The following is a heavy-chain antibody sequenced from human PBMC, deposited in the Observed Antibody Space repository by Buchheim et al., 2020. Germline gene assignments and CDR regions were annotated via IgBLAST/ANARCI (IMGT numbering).Heavy chain of an antibody. CDR2: INLSGGST. D-gene: IGHD1-7*01. Sequence: QVQLVQSGAEVKKPGASVKVSCKASGYTFTSYYMHWVRQAPGQGLEWMGIINLSGGSTSYAQKFQGRVTMTRDTSTSTVYMELSSLRSEDTAVYYCATHPKGGITGTTGNDYWGQGTL. J-gene: IGHJ4*02. V-gene: IGHV1-46*01. CDR1: GYTFTSYY. CDR3: ATHPKGGITGTTGNDY.